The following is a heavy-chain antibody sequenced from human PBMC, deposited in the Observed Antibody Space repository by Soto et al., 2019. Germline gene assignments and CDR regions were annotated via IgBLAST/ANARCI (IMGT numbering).Heavy chain of an antibody. D-gene: IGHD6-6*01. CDR1: GFSVSDNY. Sequence: GGSLRLSCAVSGFSVSDNYMSWVRQAPGKGLEWVSVIYRGDATHYADSVKGRSTISRDNSKNTVYLQMNNLRAEDTAVYYCARDRSDSSRADSFDIWGPGTMVTVSS. J-gene: IGHJ3*02. CDR2: IYRGDAT. CDR3: ARDRSDSSRADSFDI. V-gene: IGHV3-53*01.